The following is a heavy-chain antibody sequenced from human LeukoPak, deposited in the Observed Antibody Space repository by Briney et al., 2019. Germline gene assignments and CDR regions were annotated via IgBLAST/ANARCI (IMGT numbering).Heavy chain of an antibody. D-gene: IGHD4-17*01. CDR1: GYTFTGYY. CDR2: LNPSGGST. V-gene: IGHV1-46*01. CDR3: ARVWEAVAGNYGVIDY. Sequence: ASVKVSCKASGYTFTGYYMHWVRQAPGQGLEWMGILNPSGGSTSLAQNFQGRVTLTRDMSTTTVYMELNSLRSEDTAIYYCARVWEAVAGNYGVIDYWGQGTLVTVSS. J-gene: IGHJ4*02.